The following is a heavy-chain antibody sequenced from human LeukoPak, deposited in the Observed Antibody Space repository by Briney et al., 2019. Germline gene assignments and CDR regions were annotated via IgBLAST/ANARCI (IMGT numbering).Heavy chain of an antibody. D-gene: IGHD5-12*01. J-gene: IGHJ4*02. CDR2: ISYDGSNK. CDR1: GFTFSSYA. V-gene: IGHV3-30*14. CDR3: ARDAGLRPFYPDY. Sequence: PGGSLRLSCAASGFTFSSYAMHWVRQAPGKGLEWVAVISYDGSNKYYADSVKGRFTISRDNSKNTLYLQMGSLRAEDMAVYYCARDAGLRPFYPDYWGQGTLVTVSS.